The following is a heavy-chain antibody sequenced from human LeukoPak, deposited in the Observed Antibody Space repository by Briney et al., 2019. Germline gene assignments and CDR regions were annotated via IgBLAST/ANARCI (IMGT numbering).Heavy chain of an antibody. CDR1: GGSISSGGFY. Sequence: NPSETLSLTCTVSGGSISSGGFYWGWIRQSPGKGLEWIGYIYHAGSTYYNPSLKSRVTISVNRPENQFSLRLNSVTAADTAVYYCARGPEAFGVLKGAFDIWGQGTVVTVSS. CDR3: ARGPEAFGVLKGAFDI. V-gene: IGHV4-30-2*06. CDR2: IYHAGST. D-gene: IGHD3-3*01. J-gene: IGHJ3*02.